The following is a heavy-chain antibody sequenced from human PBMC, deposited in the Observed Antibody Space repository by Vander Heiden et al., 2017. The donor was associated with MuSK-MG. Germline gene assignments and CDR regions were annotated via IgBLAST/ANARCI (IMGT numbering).Heavy chain of an antibody. Sequence: QVQLQESGPGLVKPSETLSLTCTVSGGSISSYYWSWLRQPPGKGLEWIGYIYYSGSTNYNPSLKSRVTISVDTSKNQFSLKLSSVTAADTAVYYCARGPRYCSGGSCYPDHYYYYYYMDVWGKGTTVTVSS. V-gene: IGHV4-59*01. J-gene: IGHJ6*03. CDR2: IYYSGST. CDR3: ARGPRYCSGGSCYPDHYYYYYYMDV. CDR1: GGSISSYY. D-gene: IGHD2-15*01.